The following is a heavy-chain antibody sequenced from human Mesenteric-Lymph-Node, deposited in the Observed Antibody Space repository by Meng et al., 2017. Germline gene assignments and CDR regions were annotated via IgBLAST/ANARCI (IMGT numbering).Heavy chain of an antibody. J-gene: IGHJ1*01. CDR3: ARESVTGKN. CDR1: GFTFSDYY. CDR2: ISSNGRTI. Sequence: VQLVESGGGLVKPGGSLGLSCAASGFTFSDYYMTWIRQAPGKGLEWVSYISSNGRTIYYADSVKGRFTISRDNAKNSLILQMRSLRPEDTAVYYCARESVTGKNWGQGTLVTVSS. D-gene: IGHD7-27*01. V-gene: IGHV3-11*01.